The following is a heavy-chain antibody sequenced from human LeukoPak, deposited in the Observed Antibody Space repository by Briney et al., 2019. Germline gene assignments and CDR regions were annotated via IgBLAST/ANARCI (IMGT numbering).Heavy chain of an antibody. CDR1: GYTFTGYY. CDR2: INPNSGGT. Sequence: GASVKVSCKASGYTFTGYYMHWVRQAPGQGLEWMGWINPNSGGTNYAQKFQGRVTMTRDTSISTAYMELSRLRSDDTAVYYCATTAAGRIYYFDYWGQGTLVTVSS. D-gene: IGHD6-13*01. V-gene: IGHV1-2*02. J-gene: IGHJ4*02. CDR3: ATTAAGRIYYFDY.